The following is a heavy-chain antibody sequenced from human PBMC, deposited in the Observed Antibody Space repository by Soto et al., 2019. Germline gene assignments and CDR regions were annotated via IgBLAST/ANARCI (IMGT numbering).Heavy chain of an antibody. D-gene: IGHD5-12*01. Sequence: GGSLRLSCAASGFTFSSYAMSWVRQAPGKGLEWVSAISGSGGSTYYADSGKGRFTISRDNSKNTLYLQMNSLRAEDTAVYYCAKGNGYDQRDDYFDYWGQGTLVTVSS. V-gene: IGHV3-23*01. J-gene: IGHJ4*02. CDR2: ISGSGGST. CDR1: GFTFSSYA. CDR3: AKGNGYDQRDDYFDY.